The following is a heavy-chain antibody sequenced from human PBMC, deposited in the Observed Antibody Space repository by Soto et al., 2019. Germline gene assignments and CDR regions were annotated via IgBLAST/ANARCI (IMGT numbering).Heavy chain of an antibody. J-gene: IGHJ6*02. D-gene: IGHD3-3*01. V-gene: IGHV1-69*13. Sequence: ASVKVSCKASGGTFSSYSISWVRQAPGQGLEWMGGIIPIFGTANYAQKFQGRVTITADESTSTAYMELSSLRSEDTAVYYCARVTDYDFWSGYLDVWGQGTTVTVSS. CDR3: ARVTDYDFWSGYLDV. CDR2: IIPIFGTA. CDR1: GGTFSSYS.